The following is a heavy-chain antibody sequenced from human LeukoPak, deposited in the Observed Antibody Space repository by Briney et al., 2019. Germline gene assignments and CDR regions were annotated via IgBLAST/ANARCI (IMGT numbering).Heavy chain of an antibody. D-gene: IGHD6-19*01. V-gene: IGHV3-21*01. CDR1: GFTFSSYG. CDR3: ARGYLAVASAFDY. J-gene: IGHJ4*02. Sequence: GGSLRLSCAASGFTFSSYGMNWVRQAPGKGLEWVSSISSSSTYIYYADSVKGRFTISRDNAKNSLYLQMNSLRAEDTAVYYCARGYLAVASAFDYWGQGTLVTVSS. CDR2: ISSSSTYI.